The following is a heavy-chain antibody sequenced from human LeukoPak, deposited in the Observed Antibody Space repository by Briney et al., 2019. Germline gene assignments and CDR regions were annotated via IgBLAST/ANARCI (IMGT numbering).Heavy chain of an antibody. D-gene: IGHD6-6*01. CDR2: ISGSGGST. Sequence: GGSLRLSCAASGFTFSSYAMSWVRQAPGKGLEWVSAISGSGGSTYYADSVRGRFTISRDNSKNTLYLQMNSLRAEDTAVYYCAKEVGYSSSSGYFDYWGQGTLVTVSS. CDR1: GFTFSSYA. J-gene: IGHJ4*02. CDR3: AKEVGYSSSSGYFDY. V-gene: IGHV3-23*01.